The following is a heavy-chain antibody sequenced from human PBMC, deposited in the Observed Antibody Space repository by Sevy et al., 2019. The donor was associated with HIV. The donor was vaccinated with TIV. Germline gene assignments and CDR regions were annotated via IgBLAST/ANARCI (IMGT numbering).Heavy chain of an antibody. CDR2: IDTSSAYI. Sequence: GGSLRLSCAASGFSFSGYSFNWVRQAPGKGLEWVSSIDTSSAYIHYADSVKGRFTISRDNAKNSLYLQMSSLRAEDTAVYFCARVNCTNGVCFQGYYYYGLDVWGQGTTVTVSS. CDR1: GFSFSGYS. J-gene: IGHJ6*02. D-gene: IGHD2-8*01. V-gene: IGHV3-21*01. CDR3: ARVNCTNGVCFQGYYYYGLDV.